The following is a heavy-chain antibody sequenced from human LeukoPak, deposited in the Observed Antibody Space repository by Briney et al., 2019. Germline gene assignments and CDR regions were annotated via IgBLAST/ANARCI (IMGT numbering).Heavy chain of an antibody. CDR2: MNPNSGNT. Sequence: ASVKVSCKASGYTFTSYDINWVRQATGQGLEWMGWMNPNSGNTGYAQKFQGRVTITRNTSISTAYMELSSLRSEDTAVYYCARRSSGSYDAFDIWGQGTMVTVPS. J-gene: IGHJ3*02. D-gene: IGHD1-26*01. CDR1: GYTFTSYD. CDR3: ARRSSGSYDAFDI. V-gene: IGHV1-8*03.